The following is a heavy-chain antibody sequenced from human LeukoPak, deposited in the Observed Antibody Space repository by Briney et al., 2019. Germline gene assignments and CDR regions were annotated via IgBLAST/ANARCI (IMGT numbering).Heavy chain of an antibody. CDR2: INPNSGGT. D-gene: IGHD2-2*01. J-gene: IGHJ3*02. CDR3: ARDDEPARLQNAFDI. V-gene: IGHV1-2*02. Sequence: ASVKVSCKASGYTFTGYYMHWVRQAPGQGLEWMGWINPNSGGTNYAQKFQGRVTMTRDTSISTAYMELSRLRSDDTAVYYCARDDEPARLQNAFDIWGQGTMVTVSS. CDR1: GYTFTGYY.